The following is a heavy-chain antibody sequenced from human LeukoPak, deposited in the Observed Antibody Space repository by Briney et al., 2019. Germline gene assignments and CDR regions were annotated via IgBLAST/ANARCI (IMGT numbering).Heavy chain of an antibody. CDR1: GFTFSSYD. D-gene: IGHD5/OR15-5a*01. V-gene: IGHV3-13*01. CDR2: IGIAGDT. Sequence: PGGSLRLSCAASGFTFSSYDMHWDRHAPGRGLEWVSAIGIAGDTYYPDSVKGRFTISRENAKNSMYLQMNSLKDGDTAVYYCIRGGIQVSGIDAFDIWGQGTMVTVSS. CDR3: IRGGIQVSGIDAFDI. J-gene: IGHJ3*02.